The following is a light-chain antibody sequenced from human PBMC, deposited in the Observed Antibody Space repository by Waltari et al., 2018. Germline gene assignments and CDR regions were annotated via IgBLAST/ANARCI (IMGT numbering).Light chain of an antibody. CDR3: QQYNSSPRT. CDR1: HGITTS. V-gene: IGKV1-NL1*01. J-gene: IGKJ1*01. Sequence: DIQMSQSPSSLSASVGARVTLTCRASHGITTSLSWYQQKPGKAPKLRVYAASILESVVPSRFRCSGSGTDYTLTISSLQPEDFATYYCQQYNSSPRTFGQGTKVEIK. CDR2: AAS.